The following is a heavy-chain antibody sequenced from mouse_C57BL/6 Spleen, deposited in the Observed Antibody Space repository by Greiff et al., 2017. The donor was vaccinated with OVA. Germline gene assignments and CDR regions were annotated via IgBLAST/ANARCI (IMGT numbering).Heavy chain of an antibody. J-gene: IGHJ4*01. D-gene: IGHD4-1*01. CDR1: GFTFSSYA. Sequence: EVNVVESGAGLVKPGGSLKLSCAASGFTFSSYAMSWVRQTPEKRLEWVAYISSGGDYIYYADTVKGRFTISRDNARNTLYLQMSSLKSEDTAMYYCTRVPTGGAMDYWGQGTSVTVSS. V-gene: IGHV5-9-1*02. CDR2: ISSGGDYI. CDR3: TRVPTGGAMDY.